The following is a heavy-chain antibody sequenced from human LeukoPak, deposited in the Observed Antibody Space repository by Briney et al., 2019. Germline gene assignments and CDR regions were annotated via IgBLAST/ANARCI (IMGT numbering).Heavy chain of an antibody. J-gene: IGHJ6*02. V-gene: IGHV3-23*01. Sequence: GGSLRLSCAASGFTFSSYGMSWVRQAPGKGLEWVSGISGSGGSTYYADSVKGRFTISRDNSKNTLYLQMNSLRAEDTAVYYCAKAAAGTTDPYYYYYGMDVWGQGTTVTVSS. CDR1: GFTFSSYG. CDR2: ISGSGGST. D-gene: IGHD6-13*01. CDR3: AKAAAGTTDPYYYYYGMDV.